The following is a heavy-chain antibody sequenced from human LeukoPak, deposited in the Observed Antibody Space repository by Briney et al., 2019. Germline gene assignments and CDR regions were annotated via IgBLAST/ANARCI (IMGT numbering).Heavy chain of an antibody. V-gene: IGHV5-51*01. CDR1: GYSFTNFW. CDR2: IYPGDSDT. D-gene: IGHD1-26*01. J-gene: IGHJ3*02. Sequence: GESLKISCKGSGYSFTNFWIGWVRQMPGKGLEWMGIIYPGDSDTRYSPSFQGQVTISADKSISTAYVQWSSLKASDTAIYYSPTTPRVGAGNSAFDIRGQGTIVADSS. CDR3: PTTPRVGAGNSAFDI.